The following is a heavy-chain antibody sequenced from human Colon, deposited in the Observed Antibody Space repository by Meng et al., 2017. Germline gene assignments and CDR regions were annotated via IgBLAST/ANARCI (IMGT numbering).Heavy chain of an antibody. CDR2: IFPGDSAT. D-gene: IGHD3-22*01. J-gene: IGHJ5*02. CDR1: GYSFTTYW. V-gene: IGHV5-51*01. Sequence: GESLKISCKISGYSFTTYWIAWVRQVPGKGLEWMGMIFPGDSATRFSPSVQGQATLSVDKSISTAYLQWSSLKASDTGIYYCARLSYYYDTSGYYNAWFDPWGQGTRVTVSS. CDR3: ARLSYYYDTSGYYNAWFDP.